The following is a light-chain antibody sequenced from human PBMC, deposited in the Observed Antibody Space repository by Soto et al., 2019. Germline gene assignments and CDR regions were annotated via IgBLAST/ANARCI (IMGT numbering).Light chain of an antibody. CDR1: QIVSSY. Sequence: DIQMTQSPSTLSASLGDRVTITCRASQIVSSYCAWYQQRPGKVPKLLIYDASSLESGVPSRFSGSGSGTEFTLTISYLQPDDFANYYCKQYHSDSPTLGPGTNVDIK. V-gene: IGKV1-5*01. CDR2: DAS. J-gene: IGKJ1*01. CDR3: KQYHSDSPT.